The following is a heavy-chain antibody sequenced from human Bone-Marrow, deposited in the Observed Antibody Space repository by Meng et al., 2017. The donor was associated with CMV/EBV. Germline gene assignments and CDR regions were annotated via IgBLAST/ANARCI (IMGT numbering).Heavy chain of an antibody. CDR2: INPNSGGT. Sequence: ASVKVSCKASGYTFTGYYMHWVRQAPGQGLEWMGWINPNSGGTNYAQKFQGRVTMTRDTSISTAYMELSRLRSDDTAVYYCARDGGYCSSTSCYTDDYYYYGMDVWGQGTTVAVSS. V-gene: IGHV1-2*02. CDR1: GYTFTGYY. CDR3: ARDGGYCSSTSCYTDDYYYYGMDV. J-gene: IGHJ6*02. D-gene: IGHD2-2*02.